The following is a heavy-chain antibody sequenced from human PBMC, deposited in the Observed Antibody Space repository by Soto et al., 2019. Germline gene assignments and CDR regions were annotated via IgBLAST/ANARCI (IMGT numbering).Heavy chain of an antibody. CDR2: IYYSGST. V-gene: IGHV4-59*01. CDR3: ARGHYYMDV. Sequence: SETLSLTCTVSGGSISSYYCSWIRQPPGKGLEWIGYIYYSGSTNYNPSLKSRVTMSVDTSKNQFSLKLSSVTAADTAVYYCARGHYYMDVWGKGTTVTVSS. J-gene: IGHJ6*03. CDR1: GGSISSYY.